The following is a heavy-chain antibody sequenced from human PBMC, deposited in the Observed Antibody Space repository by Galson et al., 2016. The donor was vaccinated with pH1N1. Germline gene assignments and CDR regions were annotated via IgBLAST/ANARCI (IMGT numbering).Heavy chain of an antibody. Sequence: SVKVSCKASGYTFTNYGISWVRQAPGQGLEWMGWISAYDGHTNYVQKFQGRVTMTTDTSTSTADMEVRSLRSDDTAVYYCAGDDGYYSGWGQGTLVTVSS. D-gene: IGHD3-3*01. CDR1: GYTFTNYG. V-gene: IGHV1-18*01. J-gene: IGHJ4*02. CDR3: AGDDGYYSG. CDR2: ISAYDGHT.